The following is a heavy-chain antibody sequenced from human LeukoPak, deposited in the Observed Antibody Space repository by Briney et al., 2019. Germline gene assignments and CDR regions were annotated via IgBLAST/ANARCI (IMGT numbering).Heavy chain of an antibody. D-gene: IGHD3/OR15-3a*01. CDR1: AGSISSYY. CDR2: IYYSGST. Sequence: SETLSLTCSVSAGSISSYYWTWIRQPPGKGLEWIGYIYYSGSTNYNPSLKSRVAISLDTSKNQFSLRLSSVTAADTAIYYCARGRPDFWTNFYTYFLDSWGQGTLVTVSS. J-gene: IGHJ4*02. V-gene: IGHV4-59*01. CDR3: ARGRPDFWTNFYTYFLDS.